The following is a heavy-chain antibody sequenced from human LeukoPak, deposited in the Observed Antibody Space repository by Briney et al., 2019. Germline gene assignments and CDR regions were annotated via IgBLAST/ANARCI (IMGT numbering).Heavy chain of an antibody. CDR3: ATTKTMVRGVIITYYMDV. D-gene: IGHD3-10*01. Sequence: GGSLRLSCAASGFTFSSYWMHWVRQAPGKGLVWVSRINSDGSSTSYADSVKGRFTISRDNAKNTLYLQMNSLRAEDTAVYYCATTKTMVRGVIITYYMDVRGKGTTVTVSS. V-gene: IGHV3-74*01. J-gene: IGHJ6*03. CDR1: GFTFSSYW. CDR2: INSDGSST.